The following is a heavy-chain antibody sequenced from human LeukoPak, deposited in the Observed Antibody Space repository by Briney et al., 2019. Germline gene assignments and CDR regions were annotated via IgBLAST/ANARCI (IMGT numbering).Heavy chain of an antibody. J-gene: IGHJ5*02. D-gene: IGHD2-2*02. CDR3: AREFYTALRS. V-gene: IGHV4-59*01. CDR1: GGSISSYY. CDR2: ISYSGST. Sequence: SETLSLTCSVSGGSISSYYWSWIRQPPGKGLEWIGYISYSGSTNYNPSLKSRVTISVDTSKYQFSLKLSSVTAADTAVYYCAREFYTALRSWGQGTLVTVSS.